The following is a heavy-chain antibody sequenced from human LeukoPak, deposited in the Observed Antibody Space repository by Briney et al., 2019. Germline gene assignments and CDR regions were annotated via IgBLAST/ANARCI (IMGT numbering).Heavy chain of an antibody. D-gene: IGHD1-26*01. J-gene: IGHJ4*02. CDR2: IYHSGST. CDR3: ARMEYSGSYYFDY. Sequence: SETLSLTCTVSGGSISSSSYYWGWIRQPPGKGLEWIGTIYHSGSTYFNPSLKSRVTILVDTSKYKFSLKLSSVTAADTAVYYYARMEYSGSYYFDYWGQGTLVTVSS. V-gene: IGHV4-39*01. CDR1: GGSISSSSYY.